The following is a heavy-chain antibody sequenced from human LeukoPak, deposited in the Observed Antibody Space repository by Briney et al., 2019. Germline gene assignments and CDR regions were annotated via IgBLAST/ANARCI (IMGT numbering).Heavy chain of an antibody. J-gene: IGHJ5*02. CDR2: IYYSGST. CDR1: GGSISSYY. Sequence: SETLSLTCTVPGGSISSYYWSWIRQPPGKGLEWIAYIYYSGSTNYNPSLKSRVTISVDTSKNQFSLKLTSVTAADTAVYYCARESPQGVGWFDPWGQGTLVTVSS. V-gene: IGHV4-59*01. CDR3: ARESPQGVGWFDP. D-gene: IGHD1-26*01.